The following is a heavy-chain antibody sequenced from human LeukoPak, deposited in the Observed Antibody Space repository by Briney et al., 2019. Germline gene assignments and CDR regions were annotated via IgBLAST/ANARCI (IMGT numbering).Heavy chain of an antibody. V-gene: IGHV3-23*01. J-gene: IGHJ4*02. CDR2: ISGSGGGT. CDR1: GFTFSSYA. CDR3: AKVTYYFDSSGYPYYFDY. D-gene: IGHD3-22*01. Sequence: PGGSLRLSCAASGFTFSSYAMSWVRQAPGGGLEWVSAISGSGGGTYYADSVKGRFTISRDNSKNTLYLQMNSLRAEDTAVYHCAKVTYYFDSSGYPYYFDYWGQGTLVTVSS.